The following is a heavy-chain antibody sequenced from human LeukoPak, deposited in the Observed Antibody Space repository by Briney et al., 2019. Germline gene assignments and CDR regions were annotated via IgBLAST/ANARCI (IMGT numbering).Heavy chain of an antibody. Sequence: GSLRLSCAASGFTFSSYSMNWVRQAPGKGLEWVSSISSSSSYIYYADSVKGRFTISRDNAKNTLYLQMNTLRAEDTAAYYCAREGYYYGSGRPMPFDPWGQGTLVTVSS. CDR3: AREGYYYGSGRPMPFDP. J-gene: IGHJ5*02. V-gene: IGHV3-21*01. CDR1: GFTFSSYS. CDR2: ISSSSSYI. D-gene: IGHD3-10*01.